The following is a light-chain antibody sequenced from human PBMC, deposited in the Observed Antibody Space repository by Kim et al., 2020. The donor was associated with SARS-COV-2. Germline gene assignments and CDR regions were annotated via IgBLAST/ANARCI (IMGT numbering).Light chain of an antibody. J-gene: IGLJ2*01. CDR2: YDS. CDR3: QVWDSSSDHVV. Sequence: PGKTARITCGVNNIGSKSVHWYQQKPGQAPVLVIYYDSDRPSGIPERFSGSNSGNTATLTISRVEAGDEADYYCQVWDSSSDHVVFGGGTQLTVL. CDR1: NIGSKS. V-gene: IGLV3-21*04.